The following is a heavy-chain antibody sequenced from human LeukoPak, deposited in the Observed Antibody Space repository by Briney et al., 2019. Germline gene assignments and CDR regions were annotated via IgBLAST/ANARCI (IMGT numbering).Heavy chain of an antibody. CDR2: IYYSGST. Sequence: SETLSLTCTVSGGSISSYYWSWIRQPPGKGLEWIGYIYYSGSTNSNPSLKSRVTISVDTSKNQFSLKLSSVAAADTAVYYCARLVKVRRPHSSGYYYYYYMDVWGKGTTVTISS. CDR3: ARLVKVRRPHSSGYYYYYYMDV. J-gene: IGHJ6*03. V-gene: IGHV4-59*12. CDR1: GGSISSYY. D-gene: IGHD3-22*01.